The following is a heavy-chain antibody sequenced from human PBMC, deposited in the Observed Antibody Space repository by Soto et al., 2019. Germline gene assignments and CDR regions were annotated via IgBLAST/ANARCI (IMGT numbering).Heavy chain of an antibody. CDR3: ARDFGSLGATIDY. J-gene: IGHJ4*02. Sequence: GGSLRLSCAASGFTFSSYAMHWVRQAPGKGLEWVAVISYDGSNNYYADSVKGRFTISRDNSKNTLYLQMNSLRAEDAAVYYCARDFGSLGATIDYWGQGTLVTVSS. D-gene: IGHD1-26*01. CDR2: ISYDGSNN. CDR1: GFTFSSYA. V-gene: IGHV3-30-3*01.